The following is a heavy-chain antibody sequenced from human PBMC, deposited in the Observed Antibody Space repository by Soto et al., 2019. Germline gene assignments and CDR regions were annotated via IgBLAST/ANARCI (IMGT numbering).Heavy chain of an antibody. CDR3: ARSEATGLDY. CDR1: GGSITSCNW. D-gene: IGHD1-26*01. Sequence: QVQLEESGPGLMKPSGTLSLTCTVSGGSITSCNWWNWVRQSPGKGLEWIGDAHHSGRTNYNPSLKSRVTISVEQSKSHFSLKLSSVTAADTAVYFCARSEATGLDYWGQGTLVTVSS. J-gene: IGHJ4*02. V-gene: IGHV4-4*02. CDR2: AHHSGRT.